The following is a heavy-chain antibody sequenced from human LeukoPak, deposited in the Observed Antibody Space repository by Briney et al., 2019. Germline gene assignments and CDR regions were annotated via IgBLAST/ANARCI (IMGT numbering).Heavy chain of an antibody. CDR1: GFTFSSYA. V-gene: IGHV3-30-3*01. J-gene: IGHJ4*02. CDR3: TSLYSSSPPNGGY. D-gene: IGHD6-13*01. Sequence: GSLRLSCAASGFTFSSYAMHWVRQAPGKGLEWVAVISYDGSNKYYADSVKGRFTISRDDSKNTAYLQMNSLKTEDTAVYYCTSLYSSSPPNGGYWGQGTLVTVSS. CDR2: ISYDGSNK.